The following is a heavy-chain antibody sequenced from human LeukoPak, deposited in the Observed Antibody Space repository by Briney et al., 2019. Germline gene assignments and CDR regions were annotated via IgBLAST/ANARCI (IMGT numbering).Heavy chain of an antibody. CDR2: IYHRGTT. V-gene: IGHV4-39*01. D-gene: IGHD3-10*01. Sequence: SETLSLTCTVSGGSISSSRCYRGWIRQPPGERLEWMGSIYHRGTTYYNPSLKSGVTISVDTSKSQFSLKLSSVTAPDTAVYYCARHQRVRAYYYGSGSYSDYWGQGTLVTVSS. J-gene: IGHJ4*02. CDR3: ARHQRVRAYYYGSGSYSDY. CDR1: GGSISSSRCY.